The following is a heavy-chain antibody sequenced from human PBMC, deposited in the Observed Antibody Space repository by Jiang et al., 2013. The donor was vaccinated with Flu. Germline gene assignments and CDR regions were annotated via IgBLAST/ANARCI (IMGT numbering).Heavy chain of an antibody. V-gene: IGHV4-4*07. Sequence: SYYWSWIRQPPGRDWSGLGVSIPVGAPTTTPPLKSRVTMSVDTSKNQFSLKLSSVTAADTAVYYCARDLDWNYGGYYYYYMDVWGKGTTVTVSS. J-gene: IGHJ6*03. CDR3: ARDLDWNYGGYYYYYMDV. CDR1: SYY. D-gene: IGHD1-7*01. CDR2: SIPVGAP.